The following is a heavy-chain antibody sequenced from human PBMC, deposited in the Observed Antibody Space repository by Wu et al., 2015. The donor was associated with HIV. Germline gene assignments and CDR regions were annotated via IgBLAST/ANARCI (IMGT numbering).Heavy chain of an antibody. D-gene: IGHD2-2*01. CDR3: ARVVKSEIVVVPAAHPSGMDV. V-gene: IGHV1-46*01. J-gene: IGHJ6*02. CDR2: INPSGGST. CDR1: GYTFTSYY. Sequence: QVQLVQSGAEVKKPGASVKVSCKASGYTFTSYYMHWVRQAPGQGLEWMGIINPSGGSTSYAQKFQGRVTMTRDTSTSTVYMELSSLRSEDTAVYYCARVVKSEIVVVPAAHPSGMDVWGQGTTGHRLL.